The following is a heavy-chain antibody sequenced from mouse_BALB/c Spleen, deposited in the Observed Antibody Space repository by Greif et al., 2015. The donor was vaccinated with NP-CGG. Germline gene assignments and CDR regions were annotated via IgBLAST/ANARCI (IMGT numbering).Heavy chain of an antibody. CDR3: ARYDGYYDFDY. CDR1: GYTFTDYN. CDR2: INPNNGGT. J-gene: IGHJ2*01. D-gene: IGHD2-3*01. V-gene: IGHV1-18*01. Sequence: VQLQQPGPELVKPGASVKIPCKASGYTFTDYNMDWVKQSHGKSLEWIGDINPNNGGTIYNQKFKGKATLTVDKSSSTAYMELRSLTSEDTAVYYCARYDGYYDFDYWGQGTTLTVSS.